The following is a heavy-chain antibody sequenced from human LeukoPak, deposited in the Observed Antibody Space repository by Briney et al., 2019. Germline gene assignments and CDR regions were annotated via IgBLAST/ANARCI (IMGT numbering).Heavy chain of an antibody. D-gene: IGHD6-6*01. CDR1: GFTLSSYW. CDR3: AKKHGSPRIAAHRFDY. V-gene: IGHV3-21*01. Sequence: PGGSLRLSCVASGFTLSSYWMSWVRQAPGKGLEWVSSISSSSSYIYYADSVKGRFTISRDNAKNSLYMQMNSLRAEDTAVYYCAKKHGSPRIAAHRFDYWGQGTLVTVSS. J-gene: IGHJ4*02. CDR2: ISSSSSYI.